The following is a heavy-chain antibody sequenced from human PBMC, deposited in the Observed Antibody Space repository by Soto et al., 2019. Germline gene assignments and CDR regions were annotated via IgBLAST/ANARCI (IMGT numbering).Heavy chain of an antibody. CDR1: GYTFTSYA. Sequence: ASVKVSCKASGYTFTSYAMHWVRQAPGQRLEWMGWINAGNGNTKYSQKFQGRVTITRDTSASTAYMELSSLRSEDTAVYYCARGDSVAAPPDYWGKGTLVTVSS. J-gene: IGHJ4*02. D-gene: IGHD2-15*01. CDR3: ARGDSVAAPPDY. V-gene: IGHV1-3*01. CDR2: INAGNGNT.